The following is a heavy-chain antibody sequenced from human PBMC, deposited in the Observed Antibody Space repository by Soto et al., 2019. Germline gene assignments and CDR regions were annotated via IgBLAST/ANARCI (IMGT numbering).Heavy chain of an antibody. V-gene: IGHV1-8*01. J-gene: IGHJ4*02. D-gene: IGHD6-13*01. CDR2: MNPNSGNT. CDR3: ASQQLAGFDY. Sequence: VSVEVCCKACGYTFTSYVINWVRQATGQGLEWMGWMNPNSGNTGYAQKFQGRVTMTRNTSISTAYMELSSLRSEDTAVYYCASQQLAGFDYWGQGTLVTV. CDR1: GYTFTSYV.